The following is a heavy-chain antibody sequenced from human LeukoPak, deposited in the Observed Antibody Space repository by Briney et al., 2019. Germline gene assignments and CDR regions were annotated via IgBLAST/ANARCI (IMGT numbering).Heavy chain of an antibody. CDR2: INPNSGGT. D-gene: IGHD3-22*01. CDR3: ARGWDDSSGYYYDY. J-gene: IGHJ4*02. Sequence: ASVTVSFKASGYTFTGYYMHWVRQAPGQGLEWMGWINPNSGGTNYAQKFQGRVTMTRDTSISTAYMELSRLRSDDTAVYYCARGWDDSSGYYYDYWGQGTLVTVPS. CDR1: GYTFTGYY. V-gene: IGHV1-2*02.